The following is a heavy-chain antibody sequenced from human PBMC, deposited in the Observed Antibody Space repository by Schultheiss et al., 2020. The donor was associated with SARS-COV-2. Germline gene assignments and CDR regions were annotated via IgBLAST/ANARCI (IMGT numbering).Heavy chain of an antibody. D-gene: IGHD5-12*01. CDR2: ISWNSGSI. CDR3: ARDGPHGYSGYDLRQWLVLGFDY. Sequence: GGSLRLSCAASGFTFDDYAMRWVRQAPGKGLEWVSGISWNSGSIGYADSVKGRFTISRDNAKNSLYLQMNSLRAEDTAVYYCARDGPHGYSGYDLRQWLVLGFDYWGQGTLVTVSS. CDR1: GFTFDDYA. V-gene: IGHV3-9*01. J-gene: IGHJ4*02.